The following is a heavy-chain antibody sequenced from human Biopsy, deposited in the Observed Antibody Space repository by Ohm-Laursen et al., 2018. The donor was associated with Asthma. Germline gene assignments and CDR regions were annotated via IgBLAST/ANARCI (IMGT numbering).Heavy chain of an antibody. CDR2: MSYDDSQT. D-gene: IGHD3-22*01. CDR1: GFPISNYG. V-gene: IGHV3-30*18. Sequence: SLRLSCTASGFPISNYGMHWVRQAPGKGLEWVAVMSYDDSQTRYADSVKGRFTISRDNAKNSLYLQMQSLRPEDTAFYYCAKSADYYDSTDYLDFWGRGTLVTVSS. J-gene: IGHJ4*01. CDR3: AKSADYYDSTDYLDF.